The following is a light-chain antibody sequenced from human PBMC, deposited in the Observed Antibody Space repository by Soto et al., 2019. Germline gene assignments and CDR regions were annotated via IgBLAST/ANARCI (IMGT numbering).Light chain of an antibody. Sequence: QSALTQPASVSGSPGQSITISCTRTSSDVGGYNYVSWYQQHPGKAPKLMIYDVSNRPSGVSNRFSGSKSGNTASLTISGLQAEDEADYYRRSYTSSSILDVLGTGIKVTVL. CDR3: RSYTSSSILDV. V-gene: IGLV2-14*01. J-gene: IGLJ1*01. CDR2: DVS. CDR1: SSDVGGYNY.